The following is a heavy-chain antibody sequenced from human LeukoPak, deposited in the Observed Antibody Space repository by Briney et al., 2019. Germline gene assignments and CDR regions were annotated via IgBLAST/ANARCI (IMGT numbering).Heavy chain of an antibody. J-gene: IGHJ3*02. CDR3: ATKGDFDAFDI. CDR1: GGTFSSYA. Sequence: EASVKVSCKASGGTFSSYAISWVRQAPGQWLEWMGRIIPILGIANYAQKFQGRVTITADKSTSTAYMELSSLRSEDTAVYYCATKGDFDAFDIWGQGTMVTVSS. D-gene: IGHD1/OR15-1a*01. CDR2: IIPILGIA. V-gene: IGHV1-69*04.